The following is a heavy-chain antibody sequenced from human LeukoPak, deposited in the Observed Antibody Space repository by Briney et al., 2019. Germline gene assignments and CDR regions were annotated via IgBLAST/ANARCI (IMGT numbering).Heavy chain of an antibody. CDR1: GFTFSSYA. D-gene: IGHD6-19*01. J-gene: IGHJ4*02. CDR3: ANPSLRYSGWYLGY. Sequence: GGSLRLSCVASGFTFSSYAMSWVRQAPGKGLEWVSAISSNGGGTFYADSVKGRFTVSRDNSKNTLSLQMNSLRAEDTAVYYCANPSLRYSGWYLGYWGQGTLVTVSS. CDR2: ISSNGGGT. V-gene: IGHV3-23*01.